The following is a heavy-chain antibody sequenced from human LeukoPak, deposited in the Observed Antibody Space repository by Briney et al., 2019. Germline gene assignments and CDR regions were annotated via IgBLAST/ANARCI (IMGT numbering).Heavy chain of an antibody. J-gene: IGHJ4*02. D-gene: IGHD6-13*01. V-gene: IGHV4-59*01. Sequence: SETLSLTCTVSGDSFSYFYWSWIRQPPGKGLEWIGYIYNSGSTNYNPSLKSRVTISLDTSKNQFSLKLSSVTAADTAVYYCARGVVAAAGRTFDFWGQATLVTVSS. CDR3: ARGVVAAAGRTFDF. CDR1: GDSFSYFY. CDR2: IYNSGST.